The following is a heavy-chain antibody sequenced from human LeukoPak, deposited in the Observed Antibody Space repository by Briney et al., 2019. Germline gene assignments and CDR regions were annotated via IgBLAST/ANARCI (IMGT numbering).Heavy chain of an antibody. D-gene: IGHD6-13*01. CDR1: GYTFTTYG. J-gene: IGHJ4*02. CDR2: INIYNGNT. Sequence: ASVKVSCKASGYTFTTYGVSWVRQAPGQGPEWMGWINIYNGNTNYAQKFQGRVTVTTDTSTSTVYMELRSLRSDDTAIYYCARDLTIVAAGTFGYWGQGTLVTVSS. V-gene: IGHV1-18*01. CDR3: ARDLTIVAAGTFGY.